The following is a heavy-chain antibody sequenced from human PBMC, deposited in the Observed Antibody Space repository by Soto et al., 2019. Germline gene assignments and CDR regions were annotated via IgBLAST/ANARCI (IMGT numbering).Heavy chain of an antibody. CDR3: ARLYSNYEVVDY. V-gene: IGHV4-59*08. J-gene: IGHJ4*02. Sequence: SETLSLTCTVSGGSISSYYWSWIRQPPGKGLEWIGYIYYSGSTNYNPSLKSRVTISVDTSKNQFSLKLSSVTAADTAVYYCARLYSNYEVVDYWGQGTLVTVSS. D-gene: IGHD4-4*01. CDR2: IYYSGST. CDR1: GGSISSYY.